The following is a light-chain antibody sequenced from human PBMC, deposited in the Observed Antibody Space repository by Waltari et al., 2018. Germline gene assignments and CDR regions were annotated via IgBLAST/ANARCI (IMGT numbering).Light chain of an antibody. Sequence: EIVLTQSTDTLSLSPGERATLSCRASQSLNRALAWYQQKPGQAPRLLIYGVSTRATGIPDRFSGRGSGADFSLTSTRLEPEDFAVYYCQHYLRVPVAFGQGTKVDIK. V-gene: IGKV3-20*01. CDR1: QSLNRA. CDR3: QHYLRVPVA. CDR2: GVS. J-gene: IGKJ1*01.